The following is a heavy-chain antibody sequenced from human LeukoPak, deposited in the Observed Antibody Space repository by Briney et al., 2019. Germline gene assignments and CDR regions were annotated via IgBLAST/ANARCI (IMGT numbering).Heavy chain of an antibody. CDR3: ASGWVPKH. J-gene: IGHJ1*01. CDR1: GGSFSGYY. CDR2: INHSGST. V-gene: IGHV4-34*01. Sequence: SETLSLTCAVYGGSFSGYYWSWIRQPPGKGLEWIGEINHSGSTNYNPSLKSRVTISVDTSKNQFSLKLSSVTAADTAVYYCASGWVPKHWGQGTLVTVSS. D-gene: IGHD3-10*01.